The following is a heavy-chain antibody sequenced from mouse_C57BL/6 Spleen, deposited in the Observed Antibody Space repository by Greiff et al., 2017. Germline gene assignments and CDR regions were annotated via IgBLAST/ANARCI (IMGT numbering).Heavy chain of an antibody. D-gene: IGHD2-3*01. V-gene: IGHV1-26*01. CDR2: INPNNGGT. CDR1: GYTFTDYY. J-gene: IGHJ3*01. CDR3: AKPDGYYLAWFAY. Sequence: EVQLHQSGPELVKPGASVKISCKASGYTFTDYYMNWVKQSHGKSLEWIGDINPNNGGTSYNQKFKGKATLTVDKSSSTAYMELRSLTSEDSAVYYCAKPDGYYLAWFAYWGQGTLVTVSA.